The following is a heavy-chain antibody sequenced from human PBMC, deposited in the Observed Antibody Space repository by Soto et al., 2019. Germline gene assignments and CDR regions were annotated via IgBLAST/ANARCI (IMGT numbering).Heavy chain of an antibody. CDR3: ARPSSSGYDAFDI. J-gene: IGHJ3*02. CDR1: GYTFTGFH. V-gene: IGHV1-2*02. Sequence: GASVKVSCKASGYTFTGFHLHWVRQAPGQGLEWMGWINPKSGDTNYAQKFLGRVTMTRDTSISTAYLQWSSLKASDTAMYYCARPSSSGYDAFDIWGQGTMVTVSS. D-gene: IGHD3-22*01. CDR2: INPKSGDT.